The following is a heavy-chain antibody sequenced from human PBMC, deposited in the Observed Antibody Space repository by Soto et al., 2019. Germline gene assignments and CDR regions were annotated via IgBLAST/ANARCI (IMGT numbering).Heavy chain of an antibody. CDR3: ARDPYYDILTGHYDYYYYGMDV. V-gene: IGHV4-4*02. CDR2: IYHSGST. D-gene: IGHD3-9*01. CDR1: GGSISSSNW. J-gene: IGHJ6*02. Sequence: PSETLSLTCAVSGGSISSSNWWSWVRQPPGKGLEWIGEIYHSGSTNYNPSLKSRVTISVDKSKNQFSLKLSSVTAADTAVYYCARDPYYDILTGHYDYYYYGMDVWGQGTTVTVSS.